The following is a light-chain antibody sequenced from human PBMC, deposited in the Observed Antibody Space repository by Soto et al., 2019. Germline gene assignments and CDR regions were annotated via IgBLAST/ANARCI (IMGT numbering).Light chain of an antibody. Sequence: DIVMTQSPDSLAVSLGERATINCKSSQSVLYSSDNKNYLAWYQQKPGQPPKLLIYWASTRDSGVPDRFSGSGSGTDFTLTISSLQAADVAVYYCQQYYSTPRTFGQGTKVEIK. J-gene: IGKJ1*01. CDR2: WAS. CDR3: QQYYSTPRT. V-gene: IGKV4-1*01. CDR1: QSVLYSSDNKNY.